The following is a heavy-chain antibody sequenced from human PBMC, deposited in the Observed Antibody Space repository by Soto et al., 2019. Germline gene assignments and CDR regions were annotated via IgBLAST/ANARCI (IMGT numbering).Heavy chain of an antibody. Sequence: QVQLVQSGAEVKKPGASVKVSCKASGYTFTSYAISWVRQAPGQGLEWMGWISAFNGNTHFAQRLQGRVTMTADTSTTTAYMELRSLRSDDTAVYYCARDFTHGDDATGGRFDPWGQGTLVTVSS. V-gene: IGHV1-18*01. CDR1: GYTFTSYA. CDR3: ARDFTHGDDATGGRFDP. J-gene: IGHJ5*02. CDR2: ISAFNGNT. D-gene: IGHD4-17*01.